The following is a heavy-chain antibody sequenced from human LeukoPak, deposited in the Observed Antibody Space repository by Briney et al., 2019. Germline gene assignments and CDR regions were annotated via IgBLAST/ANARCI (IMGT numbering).Heavy chain of an antibody. J-gene: IGHJ6*02. CDR3: ALAERALSGMDV. Sequence: ASVKVSCKASGGTFSSYAISWVRQAPGQGLEWMGWINPNSGGTNYAQKFQGWVTMTRDTSISTAYMELSRLRSDDTAVYYCALAERALSGMDVWGQGTTVTVSS. D-gene: IGHD3-16*02. CDR1: GGTFSSYA. V-gene: IGHV1-2*04. CDR2: INPNSGGT.